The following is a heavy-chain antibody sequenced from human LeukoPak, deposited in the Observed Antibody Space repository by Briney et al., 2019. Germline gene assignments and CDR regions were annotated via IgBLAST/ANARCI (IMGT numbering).Heavy chain of an antibody. CDR2: ISGSGGST. Sequence: GGSLRLSCAASGFTFSSYAMSWGRQAPGKGLEWVSAISGSGGSTYYADPSKGRFTISRANSKNTLPLHMTILRAEATAVYYCAKALRQLGEACDIWGEGTMDSVSS. J-gene: IGHJ3*02. CDR1: GFTFSSYA. V-gene: IGHV3-23*01. D-gene: IGHD5-18*01. CDR3: AKALRQLGEACDI.